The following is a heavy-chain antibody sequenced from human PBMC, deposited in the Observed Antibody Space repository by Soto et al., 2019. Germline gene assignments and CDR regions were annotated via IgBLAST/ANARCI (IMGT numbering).Heavy chain of an antibody. J-gene: IGHJ4*02. D-gene: IGHD6-19*01. CDR3: ARKEGSGWYNFDY. CDR2: ISHTGST. V-gene: IGHV4-4*02. Sequence: PSETLSLTCAVSGGFIRSTNWWSWVRQPPGKGLEWIGEISHTGSTNYNPSLKSRVTISVDKSKNQFSLNLTSVTAADTAVYYCARKEGSGWYNFDYWGQGTLVTVSS. CDR1: GGFIRSTNW.